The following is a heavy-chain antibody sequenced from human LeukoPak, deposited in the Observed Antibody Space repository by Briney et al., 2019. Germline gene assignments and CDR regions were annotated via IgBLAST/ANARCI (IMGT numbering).Heavy chain of an antibody. J-gene: IGHJ4*02. Sequence: ASVKVSCKASGYTFSNYGVSWVRQAPGQGLEWMGWISAYNGNTDYAQKVQGRVTLTTDTSTSTAYMEMRGLVSDDTAVYYCARALSDDFWSFYQDYWGQGTLLIVSP. CDR3: ARALSDDFWSFYQDY. CDR2: ISAYNGNT. D-gene: IGHD3-3*01. CDR1: GYTFSNYG. V-gene: IGHV1-18*01.